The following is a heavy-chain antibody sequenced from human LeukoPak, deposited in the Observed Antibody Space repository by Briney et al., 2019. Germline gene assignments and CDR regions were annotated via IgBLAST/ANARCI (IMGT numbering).Heavy chain of an antibody. CDR2: IYSSGTT. Sequence: SETLSLTCTVSGGSTINYFRSWIRQPAGKGLEWIGHIYSSGTTHYNPSLNNRVTISLDASTSQFSLHLNSVTAADTAVYFCARAEGSGSGGYTLDYWGQGILVTVSS. V-gene: IGHV4-4*07. CDR1: GGSTINYF. CDR3: ARAEGSGSGGYTLDY. J-gene: IGHJ4*02. D-gene: IGHD3-10*01.